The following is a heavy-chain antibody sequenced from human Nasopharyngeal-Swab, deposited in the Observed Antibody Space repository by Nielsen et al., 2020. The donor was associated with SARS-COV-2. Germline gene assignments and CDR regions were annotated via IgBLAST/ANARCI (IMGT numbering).Heavy chain of an antibody. CDR2: VSTGGDYI. J-gene: IGHJ4*02. Sequence: GESLKISCAASGFTFRFYTMHWVRQAPGKGLEWVSSVSTGGDYIHYADLVQGRFAISRDNAKDSLHLQMNSLRAEDTAIYYCARDRSGFGFDFWGQGALVTVSP. V-gene: IGHV3-21*01. CDR1: GFTFRFYT. D-gene: IGHD3-3*01. CDR3: ARDRSGFGFDF.